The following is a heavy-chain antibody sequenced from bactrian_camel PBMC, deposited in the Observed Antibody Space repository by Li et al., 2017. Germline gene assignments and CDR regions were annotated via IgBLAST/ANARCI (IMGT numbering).Heavy chain of an antibody. CDR1: GLRIARYC. J-gene: IGHJ4*01. CDR2: MDGYGKI. CDR3: ATSSRSDCTWKLVPSAYDN. D-gene: IGHD2*01. Sequence: HVQLVESGGGSVQAGGSLRLSCTASGLRIARYCMGWFRQAPGKERQGVAVMDGYGKITYADSAKGRFTISKDNSKNTLYLHMNSLNTEDTAMYYCATSSRSDCTWKLVPSAYDNWGQGTQVTVS. V-gene: IGHV3S55*01.